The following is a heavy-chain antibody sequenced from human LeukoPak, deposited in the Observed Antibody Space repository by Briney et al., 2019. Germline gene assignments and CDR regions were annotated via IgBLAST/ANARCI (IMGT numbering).Heavy chain of an antibody. J-gene: IGHJ6*03. D-gene: IGHD3-3*01. CDR2: ISAYNGNT. CDR3: ARGGYDFWSGSNYYYYYMDV. Sequence: GASVKVSCKASGGTFSSYAISWVRQAPGQGLEWMGWISAYNGNTNYAQKLQGRVTMTTDTSTSTAYMELRSLRSDDTAVYYCARGGYDFWSGSNYYYYYMDVWGKGTTVTVSS. V-gene: IGHV1-18*01. CDR1: GGTFSSYA.